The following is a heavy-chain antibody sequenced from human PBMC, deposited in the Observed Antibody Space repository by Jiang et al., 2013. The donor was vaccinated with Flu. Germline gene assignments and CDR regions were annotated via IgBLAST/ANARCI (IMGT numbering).Heavy chain of an antibody. Sequence: PEDGKPIYAEKFQGRVTITADRSTDTAYMELSSLRSEDTAVYYCARAVGGYSYGPVDFWGQGTLVTVSS. D-gene: IGHD5-18*01. CDR2: PEDGKP. J-gene: IGHJ4*02. V-gene: IGHV1-69-2*01. CDR3: ARAVGGYSYGPVDF.